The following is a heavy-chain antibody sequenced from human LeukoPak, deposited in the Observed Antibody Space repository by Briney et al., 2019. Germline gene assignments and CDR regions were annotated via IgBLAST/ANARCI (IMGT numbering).Heavy chain of an antibody. CDR3: ARDFSWSVDY. Sequence: ASVKVSCKASGYTFTSYHIHWVRQAPGQGLEWMGIIKHTGGDTTYAQKFQGRLTMTRDTSTGTVNMELSSLTSEDTAVYYCARDFSWSVDYWGQGALVTVSS. D-gene: IGHD6-13*01. CDR2: IKHTGGDT. V-gene: IGHV1-46*01. J-gene: IGHJ4*02. CDR1: GYTFTSYH.